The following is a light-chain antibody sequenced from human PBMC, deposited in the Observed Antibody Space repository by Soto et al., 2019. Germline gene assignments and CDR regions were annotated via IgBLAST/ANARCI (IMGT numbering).Light chain of an antibody. CDR1: QSVSSY. CDR2: GAS. V-gene: IGKV3-11*01. CDR3: QQYNTYSWA. J-gene: IGKJ1*01. Sequence: EIVLTQSPATLSLSPGERAILSCRASQSVSSYLAWYQQKPGQAPRLLIYGASSRATGIPDRFSGSGSGTDFTLTISSLQPDDFATYYCQQYNTYSWAFGQGTKVDIK.